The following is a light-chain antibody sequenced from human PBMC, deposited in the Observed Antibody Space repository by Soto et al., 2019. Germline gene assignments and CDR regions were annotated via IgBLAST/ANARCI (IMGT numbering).Light chain of an antibody. CDR2: DVS. CDR1: SSDVGGYNY. CDR3: SSYTSSSTVV. Sequence: QSALTQPASVSGSPGQSITISCTGTSSDVGGYNYVSWYQQHPDKAPKLMIYDVSNRPSGVSYRFSGSKSGNTASLTISGLQAEDETDYYCSSYTSSSTVVFGTGTKLTVL. J-gene: IGLJ1*01. V-gene: IGLV2-14*01.